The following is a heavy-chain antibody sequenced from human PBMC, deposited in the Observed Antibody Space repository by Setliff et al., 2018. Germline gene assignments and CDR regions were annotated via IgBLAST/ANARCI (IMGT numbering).Heavy chain of an antibody. D-gene: IGHD1-26*01. J-gene: IGHJ4*02. CDR3: AIPSSGNFYFDY. V-gene: IGHV1-69*10. CDR1: GGTFSSYA. Sequence: SVKVSCKASGGTFSSYAITWVRQAPGQGLEWMGGIIPIFGIAKYAQKFQGRVTITADQSTRTAYMELSSLRSEDTAVYYCAIPSSGNFYFDYWGQGTLVTVSS. CDR2: IIPIFGIA.